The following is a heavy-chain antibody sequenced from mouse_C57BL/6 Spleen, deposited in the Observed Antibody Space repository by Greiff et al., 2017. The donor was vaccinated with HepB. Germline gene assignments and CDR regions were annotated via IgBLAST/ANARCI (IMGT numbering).Heavy chain of an antibody. CDR3: TIWATVVAGD. CDR2: IDLETGGT. CDR1: GYTFTDYE. Sequence: QVQLQQSGAELVRPGASVTLSCKASGYTFTDYEMHWVKQTPVHGLEWIGAIDLETGGTAYNQKFKGKAILSEDKSSSASYMELRSLTSEDSAVYYCTIWATVVAGDWGKGTTLAVSS. J-gene: IGHJ2*01. D-gene: IGHD1-1*01. V-gene: IGHV1-15*01.